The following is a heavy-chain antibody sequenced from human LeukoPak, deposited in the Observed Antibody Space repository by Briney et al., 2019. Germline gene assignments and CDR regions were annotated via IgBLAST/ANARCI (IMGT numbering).Heavy chain of an antibody. V-gene: IGHV1-69*05. CDR1: GGTFSSYA. CDR2: IIPIFGTA. D-gene: IGHD3-10*01. CDR3: ARQKGYGSGSYHATNWFDP. J-gene: IGHJ5*02. Sequence: ASVKVSCKASGGTFSSYAISWVRQAPGQGLKWMGGIIPIFGTANYAQKFQGRVTITTDESTSTAYMELSSLRSEDTAVYYCARQKGYGSGSYHATNWFDPWGQGTLVTVSS.